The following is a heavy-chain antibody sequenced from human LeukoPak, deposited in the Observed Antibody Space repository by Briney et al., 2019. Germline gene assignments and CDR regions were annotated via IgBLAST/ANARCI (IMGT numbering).Heavy chain of an antibody. V-gene: IGHV3-9*01. CDR2: ISWNSGSI. D-gene: IGHD1-26*01. CDR1: GFTFDDYA. Sequence: GGSLRLSCAASGFTFDDYAMHWVRQAPGKGLEWVSGISWNSGSIGYADSVKGRFTISRDNAKNSLYLQMNSLRAEDTAVYYCARESQLGWELLSYYYYYGMDVWGQGTTVTVSS. J-gene: IGHJ6*02. CDR3: ARESQLGWELLSYYYYYGMDV.